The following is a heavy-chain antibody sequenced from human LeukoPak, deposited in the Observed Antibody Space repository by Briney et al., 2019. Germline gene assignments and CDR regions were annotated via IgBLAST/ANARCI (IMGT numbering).Heavy chain of an antibody. CDR1: GGSISSYY. J-gene: IGHJ5*02. D-gene: IGHD4-17*01. V-gene: IGHV4-59*08. Sequence: SETLSLTCTVSGGSISSYYWSWIRQPPGKGLEWIGYIYYSGSTNYNPSLKSRVTISVDTSKNQFSLKLSSVTAADTAVYYCARGFTYGDYVNWFDPWGQGTLVTVSS. CDR3: ARGFTYGDYVNWFDP. CDR2: IYYSGST.